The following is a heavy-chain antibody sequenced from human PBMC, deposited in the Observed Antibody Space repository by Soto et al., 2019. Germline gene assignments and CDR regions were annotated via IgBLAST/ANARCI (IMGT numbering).Heavy chain of an antibody. V-gene: IGHV3-23*01. CDR3: AKDIGTRYCSGGSCYFPPTFDP. D-gene: IGHD2-15*01. J-gene: IGHJ5*02. Sequence: PGGSLRLSCAASGFTFSSYAMSWVRQAPGKGLEWVSAISGSGGSTYYADSVKGRFTISRDNSKNTLYLQMNSLRAEDTAVYYCAKDIGTRYCSGGSCYFPPTFDPRGQGTLVTVSS. CDR2: ISGSGGST. CDR1: GFTFSSYA.